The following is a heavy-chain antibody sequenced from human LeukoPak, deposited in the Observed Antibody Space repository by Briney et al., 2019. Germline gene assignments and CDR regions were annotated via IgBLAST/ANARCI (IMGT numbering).Heavy chain of an antibody. CDR1: GFTVSNNY. D-gene: IGHD3-9*01. CDR3: ARALYYDILTNYQTHTYYFDY. CDR2: ISSRSSNI. V-gene: IGHV3-21*01. Sequence: PGGSLRLSCAASGFTVSNNYVSWVRQAPGKGLEWVSSISSRSSNIYYADSMKGRFTVSRDNAKNSLYLQMNSLRAEDTAVYYCARALYYDILTNYQTHTYYFDYWGQGTLLTVSS. J-gene: IGHJ4*02.